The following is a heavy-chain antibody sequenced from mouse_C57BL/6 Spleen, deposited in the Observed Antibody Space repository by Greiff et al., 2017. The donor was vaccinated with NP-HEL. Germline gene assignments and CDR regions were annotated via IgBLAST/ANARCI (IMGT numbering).Heavy chain of an antibody. CDR3: ARWDTTVESFDY. J-gene: IGHJ2*01. D-gene: IGHD1-1*01. Sequence: EVQGVESGGGLVQPGGSLSLSCAASGFTFTDYYMSWVRQPPGKALEWLGFIRNKANGYTTEYSASVKGRFTISRDNSQSILYLQMNALRAEDSATYYCARWDTTVESFDYWGQGTTLTVSS. CDR2: IRNKANGYTT. V-gene: IGHV7-3*01. CDR1: GFTFTDYY.